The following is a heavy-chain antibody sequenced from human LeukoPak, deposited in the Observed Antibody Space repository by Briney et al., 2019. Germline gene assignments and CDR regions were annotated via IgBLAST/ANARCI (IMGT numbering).Heavy chain of an antibody. CDR1: GGTFSSYA. CDR3: ASAVVAAAGTEALDY. V-gene: IGHV1-69*06. CDR2: IIPIFGTA. Sequence: ASVKVSCKASGGTFSSYAISWVRQAPGQGLEWMGGIIPIFGTANYAQKFQGRVTITADRSTSTAYMELSSLRSEDTAVYYCASAVVAAAGTEALDYWGQGTLVTVSS. D-gene: IGHD6-13*01. J-gene: IGHJ4*02.